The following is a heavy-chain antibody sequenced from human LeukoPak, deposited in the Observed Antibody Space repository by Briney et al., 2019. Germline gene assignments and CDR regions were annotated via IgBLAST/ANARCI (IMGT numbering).Heavy chain of an antibody. CDR3: ARSIILVRGIIYFFYYYMDV. J-gene: IGHJ6*03. D-gene: IGHD3-10*01. V-gene: IGHV4-59*01. CDR1: SDSISSYH. CDR2: ISYSGST. Sequence: SETLSLTCTVSSDSISSYHWTWIRQSPGKGLEWIGYISYSGSTNSNPSLKSRVTMSVDTSKNQFSLKLNSVTAADTVVYYGARSIILVRGIIYFFYYYMDVWGKGTTVTVSS.